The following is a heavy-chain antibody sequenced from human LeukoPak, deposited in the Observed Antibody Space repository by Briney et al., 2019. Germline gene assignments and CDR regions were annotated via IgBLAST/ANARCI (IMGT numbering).Heavy chain of an antibody. V-gene: IGHV1-18*01. CDR2: ISAYNGNT. D-gene: IGHD3-22*01. Sequence: ASVKVSCKASGYTFTSYGISWVRQAPGQGLEWMGWISAYNGNTNYAQKLQGRVTMTTDTSTSTAYMELRSLRSDGTAVYYCARDIMYYYDSSGYFDYWGQGTLVTVSS. CDR3: ARDIMYYYDSSGYFDY. CDR1: GYTFTSYG. J-gene: IGHJ4*02.